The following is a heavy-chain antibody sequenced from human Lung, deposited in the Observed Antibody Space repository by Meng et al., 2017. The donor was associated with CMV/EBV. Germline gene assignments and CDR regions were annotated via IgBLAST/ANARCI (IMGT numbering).Heavy chain of an antibody. CDR2: ISAYNGNT. CDR1: GYTFTSYG. J-gene: IGHJ4*02. V-gene: IGHV1-18*01. CDR3: ARDRATRAYYFDY. Sequence: ASXXVSXKASGYTFTSYGISWVRQAPGQGLEWMGWISAYNGNTNYAQNLQGRVTMTTDTSTNTAYMELRSLRSDDTAIYFCARDRATRAYYFDYWCQGTLVTVSS. D-gene: IGHD1-1*01.